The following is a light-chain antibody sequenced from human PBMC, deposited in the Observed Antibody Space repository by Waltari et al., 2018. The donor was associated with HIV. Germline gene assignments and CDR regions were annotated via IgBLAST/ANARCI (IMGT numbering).Light chain of an antibody. CDR3: AVLDDTLGGGV. Sequence: SVLTQPPSASGTPGPRFTISSPGLTTNIRAHSLFSFQQFPGTAPKLLIYRDNLRHSGVPARFSGSKSGTSASLTISGLRSDDEAHYFCAVLDDTLGGGVFGGGTKLTVL. J-gene: IGLJ2*01. V-gene: IGLV1-47*01. CDR2: RDN. CDR1: TTNIRAHS.